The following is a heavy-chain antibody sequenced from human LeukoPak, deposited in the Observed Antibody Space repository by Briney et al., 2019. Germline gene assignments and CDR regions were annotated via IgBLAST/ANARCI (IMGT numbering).Heavy chain of an antibody. Sequence: GGSLRLSCAASGFTFSSYSMSWFRQAPGKGLEWVSSISSQSTYIYSADSLKGRFAISRDNAKNSLYLQMNSLRAEDTAVYYCARDPHLSGWSDYWGQGTLVTVSS. CDR3: ARDPHLSGWSDY. V-gene: IGHV3-21*01. J-gene: IGHJ4*02. CDR2: ISSQSTYI. D-gene: IGHD6-19*01. CDR1: GFTFSSYS.